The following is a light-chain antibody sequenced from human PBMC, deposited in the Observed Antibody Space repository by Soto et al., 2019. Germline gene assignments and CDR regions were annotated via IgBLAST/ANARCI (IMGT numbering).Light chain of an antibody. CDR1: SSDVGGYNY. Sequence: QSVLTQPASVSGSPGRSITISCTGTSSDVGGYNYVSWYQQHPGEAPKLMIYDVTNRPSGVSNRFSGSKSGNTASLTISGLQAEDEADYYCSSSTSSTTRVVFGGGTKVTVL. V-gene: IGLV2-14*03. CDR2: DVT. J-gene: IGLJ2*01. CDR3: SSSTSSTTRVV.